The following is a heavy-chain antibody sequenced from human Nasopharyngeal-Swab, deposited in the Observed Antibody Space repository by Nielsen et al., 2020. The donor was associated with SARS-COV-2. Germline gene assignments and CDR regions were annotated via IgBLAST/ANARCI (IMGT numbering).Heavy chain of an antibody. CDR3: ARVKSFGPDVFDI. V-gene: IGHV3-9*01. Sequence: SLKISCAASGFTFDDYAMHWVRQAPGKGLEWVSGISWNSGSIGYADSVKGRFTISRDNAKNSLYLQMNSLRAEDTAVYYCARVKSFGPDVFDIWGQGTMVTVSS. CDR2: ISWNSGSI. D-gene: IGHD3-16*01. J-gene: IGHJ3*02. CDR1: GFTFDDYA.